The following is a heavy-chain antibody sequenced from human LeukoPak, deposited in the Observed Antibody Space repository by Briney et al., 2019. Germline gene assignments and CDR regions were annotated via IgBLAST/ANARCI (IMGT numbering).Heavy chain of an antibody. CDR3: ARESNLFGVADDAFGI. Sequence: SETLSLTCTAPGCSISSYYWSWIRQPPGKGLEWIGYIYYSGSTNYNPSLKSRVTISVDTSKNQFSLKLSSVTAADTAVYYCARESNLFGVADDAFGIWGQGTMVTVSS. CDR1: GCSISSYY. J-gene: IGHJ3*02. CDR2: IYYSGST. D-gene: IGHD3-3*01. V-gene: IGHV4-59*01.